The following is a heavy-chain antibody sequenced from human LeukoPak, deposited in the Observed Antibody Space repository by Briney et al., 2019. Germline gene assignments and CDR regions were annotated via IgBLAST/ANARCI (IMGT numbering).Heavy chain of an antibody. Sequence: SETLSLTCAVSGGSISSSNWWSWVRQPPGKGLEWIGEIYHSGSTNYNPSLKSRVTISVDKSKNQFSLKLSSVTAADTAVYYRAPWPKGYCSGGSCYTDYWGQGTLVTVSS. CDR3: APWPKGYCSGGSCYTDY. CDR1: GGSISSSNW. V-gene: IGHV4-4*02. J-gene: IGHJ4*02. D-gene: IGHD2-15*01. CDR2: IYHSGST.